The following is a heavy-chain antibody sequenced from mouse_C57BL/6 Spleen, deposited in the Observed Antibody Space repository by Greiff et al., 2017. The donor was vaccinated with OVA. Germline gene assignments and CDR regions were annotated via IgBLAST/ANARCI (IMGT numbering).Heavy chain of an antibody. CDR1: GYTFTSYW. CDR2: IDPSDSYT. V-gene: IGHV1-50*01. J-gene: IGHJ2*01. CDR3: AKREDY. Sequence: QVQLQQPGAELVKPGASVKLSCKASGYTFTSYWMQWVKQRPGQGLEWIGEIDPSDSYTNYNQKFKGKATLTVDTSSSTAYMQPSSLTSEDSAVYYCAKREDYWGKGTTLTVSS.